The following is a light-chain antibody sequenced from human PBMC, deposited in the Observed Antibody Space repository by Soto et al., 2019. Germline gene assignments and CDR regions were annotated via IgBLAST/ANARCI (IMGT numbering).Light chain of an antibody. CDR2: GVS. CDR3: CSFKSGETHYV. CDR1: SSDVGSFNY. Sequence: QSALTQPVSVSGSPGQSITISCTGTSSDVGSFNYVSWYQHSPGKAPKLMIYGVSYRPSGVSNRFSGSKSGNTASLTISGLQTEDEADYYCCSFKSGETHYVFGTGTKLTVL. J-gene: IGLJ1*01. V-gene: IGLV2-14*01.